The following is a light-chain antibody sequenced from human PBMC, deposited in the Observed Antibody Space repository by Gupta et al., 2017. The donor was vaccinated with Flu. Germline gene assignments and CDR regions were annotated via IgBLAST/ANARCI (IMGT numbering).Light chain of an antibody. CDR2: KAS. V-gene: IGKV1-5*03. CDR1: QSISSW. CDR3: QHDNSSPIN. J-gene: IGKJ4*01. Sequence: PSTLSASVGDRVIITCRASQSISSWLAWNQQKPGKAPKFLIYKASRVASGVPSRFSGSGSGTEFTLTISSLQPDDFATYYCQHDNSSPINFGRGTKVEIK.